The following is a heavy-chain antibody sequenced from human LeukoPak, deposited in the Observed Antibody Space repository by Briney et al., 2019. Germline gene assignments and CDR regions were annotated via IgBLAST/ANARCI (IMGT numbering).Heavy chain of an antibody. V-gene: IGHV4-39*07. Sequence: PSETLSLTCTVSGGSISSSSYYWGWIRQPPGKGLEWIGSIYYSGSTYYNPSLKSRVTISIDTSKNQFSLKLSSVTAADTAVYYCARDRLAVAGNHFDYWGQGILVTVSS. CDR3: ARDRLAVAGNHFDY. CDR2: IYYSGST. J-gene: IGHJ4*02. CDR1: GGSISSSSYY. D-gene: IGHD6-19*01.